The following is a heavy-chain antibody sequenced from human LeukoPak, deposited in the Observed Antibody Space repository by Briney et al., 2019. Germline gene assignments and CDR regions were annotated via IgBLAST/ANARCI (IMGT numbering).Heavy chain of an antibody. CDR2: IIPIFGTA. CDR3: ARDGVRTSILGYFDY. CDR1: GGTFSSYA. V-gene: IGHV1-69*05. Sequence: ASVKVSCKASGGTFSSYAISWVRQAPGQGLEWMGRIIPIFGTANYAQKFQGRVTITTDESTSTAYMELSSLRSEDTAVYYCARDGVRTSILGYFDYWGQGTLVTVSS. D-gene: IGHD3-3*02. J-gene: IGHJ4*02.